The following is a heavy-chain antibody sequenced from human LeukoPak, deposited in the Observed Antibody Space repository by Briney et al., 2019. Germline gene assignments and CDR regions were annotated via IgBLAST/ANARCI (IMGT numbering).Heavy chain of an antibody. Sequence: SETLSLTCAVYGGSFSGYYWGWIRQPPGKGLEWIGEINHSGSTNYNPSLKSRVTTSVDTSKNQFSLKLSSVTAADTAVYYCARVGYCSSTSCYASDYWGQGTLVTVSS. CDR3: ARVGYCSSTSCYASDY. CDR2: INHSGST. D-gene: IGHD2-2*01. J-gene: IGHJ4*02. CDR1: GGSFSGYY. V-gene: IGHV4-34*01.